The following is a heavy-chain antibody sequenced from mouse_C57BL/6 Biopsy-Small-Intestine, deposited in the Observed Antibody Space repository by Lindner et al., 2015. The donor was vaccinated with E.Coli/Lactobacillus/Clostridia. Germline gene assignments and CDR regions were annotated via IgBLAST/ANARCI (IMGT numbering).Heavy chain of an antibody. CDR2: IDPSGTST. J-gene: IGHJ4*01. V-gene: IGHV1-85*01. CDR3: ASRDYDERGDSFEY. Sequence: SVKVSCKASGYTFTSHYMFWVRQAPGQGLEWMAMIDPSGTSTSYAQNFQGRFTMTRDTSTGTVFMELSSLRVEDTAVYYCASRDYDERGDSFEYWGQGTPVTVSS. CDR1: GYTFTSHY. D-gene: IGHD2-3*01.